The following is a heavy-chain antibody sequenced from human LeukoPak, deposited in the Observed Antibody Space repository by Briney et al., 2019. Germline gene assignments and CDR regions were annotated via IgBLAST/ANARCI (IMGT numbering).Heavy chain of an antibody. V-gene: IGHV1-69*13. CDR1: GGTISSYA. CDR3: ARDSYGGQNYFDY. CDR2: IIPIFGTA. D-gene: IGHD4-23*01. Sequence: ASVKVSCKASGGTISSYAISWVRQAPGQGLEWMGGIIPIFGTANYAQKFQGRVTITADESTSTAYMELSSLRSEDTAVYYCARDSYGGQNYFDYWGQGTLVTVSS. J-gene: IGHJ4*02.